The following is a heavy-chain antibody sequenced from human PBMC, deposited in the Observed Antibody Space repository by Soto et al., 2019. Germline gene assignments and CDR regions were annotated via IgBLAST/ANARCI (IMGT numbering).Heavy chain of an antibody. J-gene: IGHJ5*02. V-gene: IGHV3-11*06. Sequence: QVQLVESGGGLVKPGGSLRLSCAASGFTFSDYYMSWIRQAPGKGLEWVSYISSSSSYTNYADSVKGRFTISRDNAKNSLYLQMNCLRAEDTAVYYCARSRDYPPNWFDPWGQGTLVTVSS. D-gene: IGHD3-16*01. CDR2: ISSSSSYT. CDR1: GFTFSDYY. CDR3: ARSRDYPPNWFDP.